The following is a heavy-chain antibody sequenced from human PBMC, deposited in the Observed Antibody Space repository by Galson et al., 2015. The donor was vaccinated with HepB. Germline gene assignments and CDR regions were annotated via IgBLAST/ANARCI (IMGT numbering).Heavy chain of an antibody. V-gene: IGHV3-30*18. CDR3: AKDLRYFDWLPPGDSPWDIYYYYYGMDV. Sequence: SLRLSCAASGFTFSSYGMHWVRQAPGKGLEWVAVISYDGSNKYYADSVKGRFTISRDNSKNTLYLQMNSLRAEDTAVYYSAKDLRYFDWLPPGDSPWDIYYYYYGMDVWGQGTTVTVSS. CDR1: GFTFSSYG. J-gene: IGHJ6*02. CDR2: ISYDGSNK. D-gene: IGHD3-9*01.